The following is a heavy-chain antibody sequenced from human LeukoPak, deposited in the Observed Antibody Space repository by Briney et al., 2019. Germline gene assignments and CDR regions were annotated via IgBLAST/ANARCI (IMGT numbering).Heavy chain of an antibody. CDR1: GYSITSGHY. D-gene: IGHD6-13*01. V-gene: IGHV4-38-2*02. J-gene: IGHJ4*02. CDR3: VRVGSSSWYTFFDS. Sequence: PSETLSLTCNVSGYSITSGHYWGWVRQPPGKTLEWIGSFYHTYTTKYNPSLSSRVSIVVDTSKNQFSLRLTSMTAADTAVYWCVRVGSSSWYTFFDSWGQGSLVTVTS. CDR2: FYHTYTT.